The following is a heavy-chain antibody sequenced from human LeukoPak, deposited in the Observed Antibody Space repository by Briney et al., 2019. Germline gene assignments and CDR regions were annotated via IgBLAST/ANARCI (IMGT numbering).Heavy chain of an antibody. CDR2: INHSGST. J-gene: IGHJ4*02. V-gene: IGHV4-34*01. CDR1: GGSFSGYY. D-gene: IGHD5-12*01. Sequence: PSETLSLTCAVYGGSFSGYYWSWIRQPPGKGLEWIGEINHSGSTNYNPSLKSRVTISVDTSKNQFSLKLSSVTAADTAVYYCARVNSGYDNALFDYWGQGTLVTVSS. CDR3: ARVNSGYDNALFDY.